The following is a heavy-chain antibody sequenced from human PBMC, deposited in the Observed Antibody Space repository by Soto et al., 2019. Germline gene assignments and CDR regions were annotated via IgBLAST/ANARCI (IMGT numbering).Heavy chain of an antibody. V-gene: IGHV4-34*01. J-gene: IGHJ6*02. CDR2: INHSGST. Sequence: SETLSLTCAVYGGSFSGYYWSWIRQPPGKGLEWIGEINHSGSTNYNPSLKSRVTISVDTSKNQFSLKLSSVTAANTAVYYCARDTTAMVAYGMDVWGQGTTVTVSS. CDR3: ARDTTAMVAYGMDV. CDR1: GGSFSGYY. D-gene: IGHD5-18*01.